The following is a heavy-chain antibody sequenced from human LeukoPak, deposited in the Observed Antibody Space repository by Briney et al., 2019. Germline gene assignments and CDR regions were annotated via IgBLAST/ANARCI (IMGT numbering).Heavy chain of an antibody. CDR3: ARGVGSTQLDY. CDR2: IYSGGST. Sequence: GGSLRLSCAASGFTVSSNYMSWVRQAPGKGLEWVSLIYSGGSTYYADSVRGRFTISRDSSKNTLYLQMNSLRAEDTAVYFCARGVGSTQLDYWGQGTLVTVSS. J-gene: IGHJ4*02. CDR1: GFTVSSNY. D-gene: IGHD1-26*01. V-gene: IGHV3-66*01.